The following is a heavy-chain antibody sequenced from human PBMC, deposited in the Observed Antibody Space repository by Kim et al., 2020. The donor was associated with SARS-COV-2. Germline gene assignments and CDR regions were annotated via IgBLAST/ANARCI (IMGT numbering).Heavy chain of an antibody. CDR3: ARVKPRLRERDAFDI. Sequence: SETPSLTCTVSGGSISSYYWSWIRQPPGKGLEWIGYIYYSGSTNYNPSLKSRVTISVDTSKNQFSLKLSSVTAADTAVYYCARVKPRLRERDAFDIWGQGTMVTVSS. J-gene: IGHJ3*02. D-gene: IGHD4-17*01. CDR1: GGSISSYY. V-gene: IGHV4-59*13. CDR2: IYYSGST.